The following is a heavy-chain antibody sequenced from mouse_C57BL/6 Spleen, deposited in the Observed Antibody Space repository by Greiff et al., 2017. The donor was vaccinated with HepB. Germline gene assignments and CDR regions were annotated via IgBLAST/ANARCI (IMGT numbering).Heavy chain of an antibody. D-gene: IGHD1-1*01. Sequence: VQLQQSGAELVKPGASVKLSCKASGYTFTSYWMHWVKQRPGQGLEWIGMIHPNSGSTNYNEKFKSKATLTVDKSSSTAYMQLSSLTSEDSAVYYCARPYYDGFDHWGQGTTLTVSS. CDR1: GYTFTSYW. CDR3: ARPYYDGFDH. J-gene: IGHJ2*01. CDR2: IHPNSGST. V-gene: IGHV1-64*01.